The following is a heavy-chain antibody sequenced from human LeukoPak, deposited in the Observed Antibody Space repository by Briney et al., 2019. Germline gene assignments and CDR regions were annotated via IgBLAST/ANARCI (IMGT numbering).Heavy chain of an antibody. D-gene: IGHD2-15*01. CDR2: IIPILGIA. CDR1: GGTFSSYA. CDR3: AATVHYCSGGGCYNHYYGMDV. Sequence: GASVKVSCKASGGTFSSYAISWVRQAPGQGLEWMGRIIPILGIANSAQKFQERVTITRDMSTSTAYMELSGLRSEDTAVYYCAATVHYCSGGGCYNHYYGMDVWGRGTTVTVSS. V-gene: IGHV1-69*04. J-gene: IGHJ6*02.